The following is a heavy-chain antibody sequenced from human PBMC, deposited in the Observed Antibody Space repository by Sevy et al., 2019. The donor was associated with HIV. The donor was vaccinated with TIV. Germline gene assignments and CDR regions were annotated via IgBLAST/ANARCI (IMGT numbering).Heavy chain of an antibody. D-gene: IGHD5-12*01. Sequence: GGSLRLSCAASGFTFSSYGMHWVRQAPGKGLEWVAFIRYDGSNKYYADSVKGRFTISRDNSKNTLYLQMNGLRAEDTAVYYCAKGVVDIVATRTNWFDPWGQGTLVTVSS. J-gene: IGHJ5*02. CDR3: AKGVVDIVATRTNWFDP. V-gene: IGHV3-30*02. CDR1: GFTFSSYG. CDR2: IRYDGSNK.